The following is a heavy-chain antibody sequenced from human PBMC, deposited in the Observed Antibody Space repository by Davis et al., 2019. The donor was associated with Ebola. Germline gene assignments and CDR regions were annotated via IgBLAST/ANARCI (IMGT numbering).Heavy chain of an antibody. J-gene: IGHJ4*02. V-gene: IGHV3-23*01. D-gene: IGHD3-22*01. CDR1: GFTFSNYA. Sequence: GGSLRLSCAASGFTFSNYAMSWVRQAPGKGLEWVSGISGSGATIYYADSVKGRFTISRDNPKNSLYLQMNSLRAEDTAVYYCAREYYDSSGYYYPDYWGQGTLVTVSS. CDR2: ISGSGATI. CDR3: AREYYDSSGYYYPDY.